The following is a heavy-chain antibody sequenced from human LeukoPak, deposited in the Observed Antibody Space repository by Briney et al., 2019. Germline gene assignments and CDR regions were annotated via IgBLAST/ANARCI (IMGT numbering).Heavy chain of an antibody. CDR2: ISGSGSST. D-gene: IGHD3-22*01. J-gene: IGHJ1*01. Sequence: GGSLRLSCAASGFTFASYAMSWVRQAPGKGLEWVSAISGSGSSTYYADSVKGRFTISRDNSKSTLYLQMNSLSAEDMAVYYCAHHRGSLDSDTEYFQHWGQGTLVTVSS. CDR3: AHHRGSLDSDTEYFQH. V-gene: IGHV3-23*01. CDR1: GFTFASYA.